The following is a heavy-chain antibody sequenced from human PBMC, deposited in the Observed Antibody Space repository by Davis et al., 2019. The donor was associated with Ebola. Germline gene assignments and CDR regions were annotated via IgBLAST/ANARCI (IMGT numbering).Heavy chain of an antibody. CDR2: MNPNSGNT. Sequence: ASVKVSCKASGYTFTSYDINWVRQATGQGLEWMGWMNPNSGNTGYAQKFQGRVTMTRNTSISTAYMELSSLRSEDTAVYYCARLPTSGWYSHYYYYGMDVWGKGTTVTVSS. CDR3: ARLPTSGWYSHYYYYGMDV. J-gene: IGHJ6*04. V-gene: IGHV1-8*01. CDR1: GYTFTSYD. D-gene: IGHD6-19*01.